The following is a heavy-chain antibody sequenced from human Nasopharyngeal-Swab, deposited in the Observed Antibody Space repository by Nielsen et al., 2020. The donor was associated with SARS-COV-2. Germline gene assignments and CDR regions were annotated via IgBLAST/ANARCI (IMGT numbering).Heavy chain of an antibody. V-gene: IGHV4-39*01. CDR2: ICSGGTP. Sequence: WIRQPPGKGLEWIGSICSGGTPYYNASLKRRVTITVDTPKSQFPLKLPSVTAADTAMYYCARQRNHVFDIWGQGTMVTVSS. CDR3: ARQRNHVFDI. J-gene: IGHJ3*02.